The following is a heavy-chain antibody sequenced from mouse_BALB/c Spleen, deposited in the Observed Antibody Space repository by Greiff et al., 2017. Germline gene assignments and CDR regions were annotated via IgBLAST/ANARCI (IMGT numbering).Heavy chain of an antibody. CDR3: ARGPGGFAY. J-gene: IGHJ3*01. CDR2: ISNGGGST. Sequence: EVKLMESGGGLVKPGGSLKLSCAASGFTFSSYTMSWVRPTPEKRLEWVAYISNGGGSTYYPDTVKGRFTISRDNAKNTLYLQMSSLKSEDTAMYCCARGPGGFAYWGQGTLVTVSA. CDR1: GFTFSSYT. V-gene: IGHV5-12-2*01.